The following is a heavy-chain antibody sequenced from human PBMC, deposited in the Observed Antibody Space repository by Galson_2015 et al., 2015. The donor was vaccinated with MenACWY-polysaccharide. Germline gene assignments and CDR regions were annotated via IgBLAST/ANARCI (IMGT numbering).Heavy chain of an antibody. J-gene: IGHJ5*02. CDR3: ARGGKYYYDSSGYLNWFDP. Sequence: SVKVSCKASGYTFTSYDINWVRQATGQGLEWMGWMNPNSGNTGYPQKFQGRVTMTRNTSISTACMELSSLRSEDTAVYYCARGGKYYYDSSGYLNWFDPWGQGTLVTVSS. V-gene: IGHV1-8*01. CDR1: GYTFTSYD. D-gene: IGHD3-22*01. CDR2: MNPNSGNT.